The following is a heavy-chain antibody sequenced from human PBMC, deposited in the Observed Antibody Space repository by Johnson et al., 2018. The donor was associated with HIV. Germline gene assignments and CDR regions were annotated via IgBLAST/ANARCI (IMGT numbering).Heavy chain of an antibody. Sequence: QVQLVESGGGVVQPGGSLRLSCAASGFTFSSYGMHWVRQAPGKGLEWVAFIRYDGRNKYYADSVKGRFTISRDNSKNTLYLQMNSLRAEDTAVYYCAKGFFELDDAFDIWGQGTMVTVSS. CDR1: GFTFSSYG. CDR2: IRYDGRNK. D-gene: IGHD3/OR15-3a*01. CDR3: AKGFFELDDAFDI. V-gene: IGHV3-30*02. J-gene: IGHJ3*02.